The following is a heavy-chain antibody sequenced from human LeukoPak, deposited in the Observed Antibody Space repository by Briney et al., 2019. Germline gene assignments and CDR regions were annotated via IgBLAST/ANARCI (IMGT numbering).Heavy chain of an antibody. V-gene: IGHV3-53*01. CDR1: GFTVSSNY. D-gene: IGHD3-10*01. Sequence: GGSLRLSCAASGFTVSSNYMRWVRQAPGKGLEWVSVIYSGGSTYYADSVKGRFTISRDNSKNTLYLQMNSLRAEDTAVYYCARERAELLWFGEYYYYGMDVWGQGTTVTVS. J-gene: IGHJ6*02. CDR3: ARERAELLWFGEYYYYGMDV. CDR2: IYSGGST.